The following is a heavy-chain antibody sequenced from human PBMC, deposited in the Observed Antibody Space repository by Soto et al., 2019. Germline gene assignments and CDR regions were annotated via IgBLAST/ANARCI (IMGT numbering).Heavy chain of an antibody. CDR1: GFTFSTYW. J-gene: IGHJ3*02. Sequence: GGSLRLSCAASGFTFSTYWMHWVRQAPGKGLVWVSRIKSDGSSTFYADSVKGRFTISRDNAKNTLYIQMNSLRAEDTAVYYCTRGTAPSIPNAFDIWGQGTMVTVSS. CDR2: IKSDGSST. V-gene: IGHV3-74*01. CDR3: TRGTAPSIPNAFDI. D-gene: IGHD2-21*01.